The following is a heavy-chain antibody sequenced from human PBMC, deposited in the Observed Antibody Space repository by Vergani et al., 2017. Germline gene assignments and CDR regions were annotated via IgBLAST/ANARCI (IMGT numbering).Heavy chain of an antibody. CDR2: ISGSGGST. J-gene: IGHJ6*02. D-gene: IGHD2-2*02. CDR3: AKDEKYCSSTSCYTAYYYGMDV. Sequence: EVQLLESGGGLVQPGGSLRLSCAASGFTFSSYAMSWVRQAPGKGLEWVSAISGSGGSTYYADSVKGRFTISRDNSKNTLYLQMNSLRAEDTAVYYCAKDEKYCSSTSCYTAYYYGMDVWGQGTTVTVS. CDR1: GFTFSSYA. V-gene: IGHV3-23*01.